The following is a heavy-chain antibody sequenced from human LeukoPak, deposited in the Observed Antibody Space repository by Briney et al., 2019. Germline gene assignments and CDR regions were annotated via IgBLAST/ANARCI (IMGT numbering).Heavy chain of an antibody. CDR3: ARARRGVIKGWFDP. CDR2: INPNSGGT. Sequence: ASVKVSCKASGYTFTGYYMHWVRQAPGQGLEWMGWINPNSGGTNYAQKFQGRVTMTRDTSISTAYMELSRLRSDDTAVYYCARARRGVIKGWFDPWGQGTLVTVSS. D-gene: IGHD3-10*01. V-gene: IGHV1-2*02. J-gene: IGHJ5*02. CDR1: GYTFTGYY.